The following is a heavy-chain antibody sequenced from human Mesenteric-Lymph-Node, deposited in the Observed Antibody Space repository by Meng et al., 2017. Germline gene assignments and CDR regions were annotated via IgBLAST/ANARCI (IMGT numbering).Heavy chain of an antibody. J-gene: IGHJ4*02. Sequence: GESLKISCATSGFTFSSYTMNWVRQAPGKGLEWVSSISFSSSNMYYAESVRGRFTISRDNSKDTLYLHMNSLTPEDAAVYYCGREPSFGEHDYWGQGTQVTVSS. CDR2: ISFSSSNM. D-gene: IGHD3-10*01. CDR3: GREPSFGEHDY. CDR1: GFTFSSYT. V-gene: IGHV3-21*01.